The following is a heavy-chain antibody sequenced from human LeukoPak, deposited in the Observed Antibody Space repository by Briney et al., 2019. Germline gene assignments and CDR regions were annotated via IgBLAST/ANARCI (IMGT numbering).Heavy chain of an antibody. V-gene: IGHV1-46*01. J-gene: IGHJ6*04. CDR1: GYTFTSYY. CDR3: ATGLWFGKYLDV. Sequence: ASVKVSCKASGYTFTSYYMHWVRQAPGQGLEWMGIINPSGGSTRYAQKFQGRVTMTRDMSTSTVYMELSSLRSEDTAVYYCATGLWFGKYLDVWGKGTTVTISS. D-gene: IGHD3-10*01. CDR2: INPSGGST.